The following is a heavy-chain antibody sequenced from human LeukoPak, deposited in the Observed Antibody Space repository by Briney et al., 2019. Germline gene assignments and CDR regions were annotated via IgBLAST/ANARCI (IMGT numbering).Heavy chain of an antibody. CDR1: GGSINGYF. J-gene: IGHJ2*01. D-gene: IGHD6-13*01. Sequence: SETLSLICTVSGGSINGYFWSWIRQPPGKGLEWIGHIYFSGSTKYNPSLKSQVTMSIDTSKNQFSLNLSSVTAADTAVYYCARGETAAGTIWYFDLWGRGTLVTVSS. V-gene: IGHV4-59*01. CDR3: ARGETAAGTIWYFDL. CDR2: IYFSGST.